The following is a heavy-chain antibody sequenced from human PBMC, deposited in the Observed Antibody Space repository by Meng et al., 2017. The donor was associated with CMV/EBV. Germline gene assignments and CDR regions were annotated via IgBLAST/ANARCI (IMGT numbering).Heavy chain of an antibody. Sequence: GESLKISCAASGFTFSSYGMHWVRQAPGKGLEWVAFIRYDGSNKYYADSVKGRFTISRDNSKNTLYLQMNSLKTEDTAVYYCTRGVLRFFCFDYWGQGTLVTVSS. D-gene: IGHD3-3*01. CDR2: IRYDGSNK. CDR3: TRGVLRFFCFDY. CDR1: GFTFSSYG. V-gene: IGHV3-30*02. J-gene: IGHJ4*02.